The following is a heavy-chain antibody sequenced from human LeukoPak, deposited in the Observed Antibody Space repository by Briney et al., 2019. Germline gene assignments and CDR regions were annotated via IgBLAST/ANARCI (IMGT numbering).Heavy chain of an antibody. V-gene: IGHV4-39*07. Sequence: SETLSLTCSVSGGSISSYYWSWIRQPPGKGLECIGSIFYSGSTYYNPSLKSRVTISVDTSKNQFSLKLSSVTAADTAVYYCARVAAGKGYPFDYWGQGTLVTVSS. CDR3: ARVAAGKGYPFDY. CDR2: IFYSGST. J-gene: IGHJ4*02. CDR1: GGSISSYY. D-gene: IGHD6-13*01.